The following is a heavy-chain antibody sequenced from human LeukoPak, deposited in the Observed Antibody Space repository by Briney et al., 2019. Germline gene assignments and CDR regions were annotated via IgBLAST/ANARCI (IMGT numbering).Heavy chain of an antibody. Sequence: GGSLRLSCAASGFTFSSYEMNWVRQAPGKGLEWVSYISSSGSTIYYADSVKGRFTISRDNAKNSLYLQMNRLRAEDTAAYYCARSYGGTYYFDYWGQGNLVTVSS. J-gene: IGHJ4*02. CDR1: GFTFSSYE. CDR2: ISSSGSTI. D-gene: IGHD4-23*01. CDR3: ARSYGGTYYFDY. V-gene: IGHV3-48*03.